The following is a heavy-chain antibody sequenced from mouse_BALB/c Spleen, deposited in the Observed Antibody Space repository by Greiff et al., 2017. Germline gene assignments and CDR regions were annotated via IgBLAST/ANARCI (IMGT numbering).Heavy chain of an antibody. CDR2: INPYYGST. D-gene: IGHD1-1*01. CDR1: GYSFTDYI. V-gene: IGHV1-39*01. Sequence: VQLQQPGPELVKPGASVKISCKASGYSFTDYIMLWVKQSHGKSLEWIGNINPYYGSTSYNLKFKGKATLTVDKSSSTAYMQLNSLTSEDSAVYYCAREDYGSSFGFAYWGQGTLVTVSA. J-gene: IGHJ3*01. CDR3: AREDYGSSFGFAY.